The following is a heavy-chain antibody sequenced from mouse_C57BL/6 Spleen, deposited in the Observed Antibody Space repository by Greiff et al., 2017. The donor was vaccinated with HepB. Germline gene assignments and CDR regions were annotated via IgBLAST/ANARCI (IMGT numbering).Heavy chain of an antibody. Sequence: EVKLMESGGGLVKPGGSLKLSCAASGFTFSDYGMHWVRQAPEKGLEWVAYISSGSSTIYYADTVKGRFTISRDNAKNTLFLQMTSLRSEDTAMYYCARGGYDAMDYWGQGTSVTLSS. V-gene: IGHV5-17*01. D-gene: IGHD3-1*01. CDR2: ISSGSSTI. CDR3: ARGGYDAMDY. CDR1: GFTFSDYG. J-gene: IGHJ4*01.